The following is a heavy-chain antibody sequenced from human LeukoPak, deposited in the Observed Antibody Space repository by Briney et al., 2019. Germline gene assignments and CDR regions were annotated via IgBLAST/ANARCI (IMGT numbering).Heavy chain of an antibody. CDR3: ARDQDCSSTSCYFNFDY. J-gene: IGHJ4*02. Sequence: ASVKVSCKASGGTFSSYAISWVRQAPGQGLEWMGGIIPIFGTANYAQKFQGRVTITTDESTSTAYMELSSLRSEDTAVYYCARDQDCSSTSCYFNFDYWGQGTLVTVSS. V-gene: IGHV1-69*05. CDR1: GGTFSSYA. D-gene: IGHD2-2*01. CDR2: IIPIFGTA.